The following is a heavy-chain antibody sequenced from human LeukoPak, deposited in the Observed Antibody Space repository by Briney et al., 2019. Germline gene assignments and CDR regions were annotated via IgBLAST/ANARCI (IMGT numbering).Heavy chain of an antibody. CDR3: AILIAVAGPATFY. V-gene: IGHV3-23*01. D-gene: IGHD6-19*01. Sequence: PGGSLRLSCEASGFTFSSYAMSWVRQAPGKGLQWVSSISGSGDSTYYADSVKGRFTISRDNSNNTLYLQMNSLRAEDTAVYYCAILIAVAGPATFYWGQGTLVTVSS. CDR1: GFTFSSYA. J-gene: IGHJ4*02. CDR2: ISGSGDST.